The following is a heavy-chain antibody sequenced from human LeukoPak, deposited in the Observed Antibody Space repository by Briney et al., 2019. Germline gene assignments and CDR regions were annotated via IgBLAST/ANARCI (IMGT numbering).Heavy chain of an antibody. CDR3: ARKPYGDHFDY. V-gene: IGHV4-31*11. CDR1: GGSFSGYY. CDR2: IYYSGST. D-gene: IGHD4-17*01. J-gene: IGHJ4*02. Sequence: SETLSLTCAVYGGSFSGYYWSWIRQHPGKGLEWIGYIYYSGSTYYNPSLKSRVTISVDTSKNQFSLKLSSVTAADTAVYYCARKPYGDHFDYWGQGTLVTVSS.